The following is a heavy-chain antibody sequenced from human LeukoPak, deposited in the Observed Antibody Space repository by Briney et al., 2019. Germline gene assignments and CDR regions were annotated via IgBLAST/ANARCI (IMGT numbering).Heavy chain of an antibody. CDR2: IRSKTNSYVT. D-gene: IGHD6-19*01. V-gene: IGHV3-73*01. Sequence: GGSLRLSCAASGFNFSGAAMHWARQAPGRGLEWVGRIRSKTNSYVTTFAASVQGRFTISRDDAINTVYLHMNSLKAEDTAVYSCFVAEVGYWGQGTLVAVSS. CDR1: GFNFSGAA. CDR3: FVAEVGY. J-gene: IGHJ4*02.